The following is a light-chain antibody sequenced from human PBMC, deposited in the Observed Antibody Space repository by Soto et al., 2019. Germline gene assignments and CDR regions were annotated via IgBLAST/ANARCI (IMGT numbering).Light chain of an antibody. CDR1: QSISRW. Sequence: IQMTQTNSPLSASVGDRVTITCRASQSISRWLAWYQQKKGEAPKLLIYDASSLESGVPSRFSGSVAGTEFTLTISSLQPDDFATYSCPKYNSDRTFGQGAKV. V-gene: IGKV1-5*01. CDR2: DAS. CDR3: PKYNSDRT. J-gene: IGKJ1*01.